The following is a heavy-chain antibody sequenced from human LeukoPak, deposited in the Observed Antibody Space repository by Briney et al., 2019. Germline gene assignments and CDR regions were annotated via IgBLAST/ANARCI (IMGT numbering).Heavy chain of an antibody. Sequence: ASVKVSCKASGGTFISYAISWVRQAPGQGLEWMGGIIPIFGTANYAQKFQGRVTITADESTSTAYMELSSLRSEDTAVYYCARALRYCSSTSCYGSRMGIDYWGQGTLVTVSS. D-gene: IGHD2-2*01. CDR3: ARALRYCSSTSCYGSRMGIDY. CDR2: IIPIFGTA. CDR1: GGTFISYA. V-gene: IGHV1-69*13. J-gene: IGHJ4*02.